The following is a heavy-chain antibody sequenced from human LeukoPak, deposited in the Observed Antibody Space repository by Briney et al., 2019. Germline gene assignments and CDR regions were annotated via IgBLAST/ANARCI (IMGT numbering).Heavy chain of an antibody. CDR2: IYYSGST. J-gene: IGHJ4*02. CDR3: ARVGTTVVSGVQGGPLAWYFDY. D-gene: IGHD4-23*01. CDR1: GGSISSGGYS. V-gene: IGHV4-61*08. Sequence: PSETLSLTCAVSGGSISSGGYSWSWIRQPPGKGLEWIGYIYYSGSTNYNPSLKSRVTISVDTSKNQFSLKLSSVTAADTAVYYCARVGTTVVSGVQGGPLAWYFDYWGQGTLVTVSS.